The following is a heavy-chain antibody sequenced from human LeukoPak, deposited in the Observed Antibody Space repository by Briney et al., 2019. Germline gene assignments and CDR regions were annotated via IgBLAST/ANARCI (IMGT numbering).Heavy chain of an antibody. CDR3: ARGPYSYDSSGAFDI. CDR1: GDSISSGDYY. D-gene: IGHD3-22*01. V-gene: IGHV4-61*02. CDR2: ISSSGST. Sequence: SQTLSLTCTVSGDSISSGDYYWSWVRQPAGKGLEWIGRISSSGSTNYNPSLKSRVTISVDTSKNQFSLKLSSVTAADTAVYFCARGPYSYDSSGAFDIWGQGTMVTVSS. J-gene: IGHJ3*02.